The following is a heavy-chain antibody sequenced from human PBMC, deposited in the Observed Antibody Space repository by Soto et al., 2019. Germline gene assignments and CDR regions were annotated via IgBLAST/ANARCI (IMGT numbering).Heavy chain of an antibody. Sequence: SETLSLTCTVSGGSISSGGYYWSWIRQHPGKGLEWIGYIYYSGSTYYNPSLKSRVTISVDTSKNQFSLKLSSVTAADTAVYYCARGFNDYIYWFDPWGQGTLVTVSS. CDR1: GGSISSGGYY. D-gene: IGHD4-4*01. CDR3: ARGFNDYIYWFDP. V-gene: IGHV4-31*03. CDR2: IYYSGST. J-gene: IGHJ5*02.